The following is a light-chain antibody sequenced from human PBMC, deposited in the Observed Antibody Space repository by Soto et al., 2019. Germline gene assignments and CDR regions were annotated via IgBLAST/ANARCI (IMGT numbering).Light chain of an antibody. CDR3: MEGKYWTRGVT. CDR2: KVS. CDR1: QSLVYSDGNTY. V-gene: IGKV2-30*01. Sequence: DVVMTHSPLSLPFTLGQPASISSGSSQSLVYSDGNTYLNWFLQRPGQSPRRLIYKVSNRDSGVPDRFSGSGAGTDFTVKVSRVEAEDVGVYYCMEGKYWTRGVTFGGGTKVEIK. J-gene: IGKJ4*01.